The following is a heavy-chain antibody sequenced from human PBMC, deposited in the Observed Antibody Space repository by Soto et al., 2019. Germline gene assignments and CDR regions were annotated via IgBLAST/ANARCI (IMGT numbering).Heavy chain of an antibody. Sequence: HPGGSLRHSCAASEFIFSSDSLNWVRQAPGKGLEWVSYISSSSSTIYYADSVKGRFTISRDNAKNSLYLQMNSLRAEDTAVYYCAREADILNWFDPWCQGTLVTVSS. CDR3: AREADILNWFDP. D-gene: IGHD3-9*01. CDR2: ISSSSSTI. J-gene: IGHJ5*02. V-gene: IGHV3-48*01. CDR1: EFIFSSDS.